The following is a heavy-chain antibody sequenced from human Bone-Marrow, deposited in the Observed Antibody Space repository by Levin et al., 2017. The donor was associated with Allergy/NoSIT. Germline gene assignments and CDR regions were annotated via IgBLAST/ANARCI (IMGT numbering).Heavy chain of an antibody. Sequence: PGGSLRLSCTVSGGSISSDYWSWIRQPAGKGLEWIGRIYTSGDTKYNPSLKSRVTMSVDTSKKQLSLKVNSVTAADTAVDYCRRESTITGTTGYFDYWGQGTLVTGSS. V-gene: IGHV4-4*07. CDR1: GGSISSDY. J-gene: IGHJ4*02. CDR2: IYTSGDT. D-gene: IGHD1-20*01. CDR3: RRESTITGTTGYFDY.